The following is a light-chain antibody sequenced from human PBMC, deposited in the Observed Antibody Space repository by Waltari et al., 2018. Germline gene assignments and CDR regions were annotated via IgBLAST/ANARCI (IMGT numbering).Light chain of an antibody. CDR3: QHYHNWPST. J-gene: IGKJ5*01. CDR2: DAS. CDR1: QNIGSH. V-gene: IGKV3-15*01. Sequence: IVMTQSPAPLPVSPGGRVTLSCRASQNIGSHLAWYQQKPGQAPRLLIFDASTTATGIPARFGGSGSGTEFTLTISSLQSEDSAIYYCQHYHNWPSTFGQGTRLEIK.